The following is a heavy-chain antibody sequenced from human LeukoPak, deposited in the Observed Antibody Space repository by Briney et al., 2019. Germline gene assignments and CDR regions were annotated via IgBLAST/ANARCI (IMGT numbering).Heavy chain of an antibody. CDR3: ARLSGYQLLYRGYYYYGMDV. D-gene: IGHD2-2*02. Sequence: SETLSLTCTGSGGSISSYYWSWIRQPPGKGLEWIGYIYYSGSTNYNPSLKSRVTISVDTSKNQFSLKLSSVTAADTAVYYCARLSGYQLLYRGYYYYGMDVWGQGTTVTVSS. CDR2: IYYSGST. CDR1: GGSISSYY. J-gene: IGHJ6*02. V-gene: IGHV4-59*12.